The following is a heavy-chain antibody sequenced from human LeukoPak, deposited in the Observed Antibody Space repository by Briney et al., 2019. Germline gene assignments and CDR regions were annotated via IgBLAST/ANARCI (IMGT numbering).Heavy chain of an antibody. J-gene: IGHJ5*02. CDR1: DDFIRSNNYY. V-gene: IGHV4-39*01. CDR2: IYYSGST. CDR3: ARSENYIPEDWFDP. D-gene: IGHD5-24*01. Sequence: SETLSLTCTVSDDFIRSNNYYWGWVRQPPGKGLEWIGSIYYSGSTFYNPSLKSRVTLSVDTSKNQFSLKLSSVTAADTAVYYCARSENYIPEDWFDPWGQGTLVTVSS.